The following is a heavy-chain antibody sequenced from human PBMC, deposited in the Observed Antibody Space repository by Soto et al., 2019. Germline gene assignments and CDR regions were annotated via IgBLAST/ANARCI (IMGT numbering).Heavy chain of an antibody. J-gene: IGHJ4*02. CDR1: GETIGSYD. CDR3: ARGSCSSASCYTGDY. CDR2: IYFTGST. V-gene: IGHV4-59*12. Sequence: SETLSLTCTVSGETIGSYDGNWIRQPPGKGLEWIGYIYFTGSTNYTPSLKSRVTISVDTSKSQFSLKLSCVTAADTAVYYCARGSCSSASCYTGDYWGQGTMVTVSS. D-gene: IGHD2-2*02.